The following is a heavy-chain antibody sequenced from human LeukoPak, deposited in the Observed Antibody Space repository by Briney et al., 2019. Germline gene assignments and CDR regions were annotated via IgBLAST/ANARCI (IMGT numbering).Heavy chain of an antibody. CDR3: ARCSSSGSDSDY. V-gene: IGHV5-51*01. J-gene: IGHJ4*02. D-gene: IGHD1-26*01. Sequence: PGESLKISCKGSGYSFTSYRIGWVRQLPGKGLEWMGIIYPGDSDTKYSPSFQGQVTISADKSISTAYLQWSSLKASDTAIYYCARCSSSGSDSDYWGQGTLVTVSS. CDR2: IYPGDSDT. CDR1: GYSFTSYR.